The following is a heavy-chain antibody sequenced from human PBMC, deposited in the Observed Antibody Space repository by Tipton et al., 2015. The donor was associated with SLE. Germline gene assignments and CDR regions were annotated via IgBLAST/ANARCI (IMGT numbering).Heavy chain of an antibody. V-gene: IGHV1-18*01. CDR2: ISGYNGHT. J-gene: IGHJ5*02. CDR1: XYSFSSYG. Sequence: QSGPEVKKPGASVKVSCKASXYSFSSYGISWVRQAPGQGLEWMGWISGYNGHTNYAQKLQGRVTMTTDTSTSTAYMELRSLRSDVTAVXYCAITLLEYSSSFDPWGQGTLVTVSS. D-gene: IGHD6-6*01. CDR3: AITLLEYSSSFDP.